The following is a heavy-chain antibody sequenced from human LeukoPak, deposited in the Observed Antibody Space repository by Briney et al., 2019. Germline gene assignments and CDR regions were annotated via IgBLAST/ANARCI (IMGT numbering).Heavy chain of an antibody. V-gene: IGHV4-4*02. CDR3: AVFDTSTGYSIPHY. Sequence: ASETLSLTCVVSGGSISNTNWWSWVRQPPGKGLEWIGEIYQSGRTNYNPSLKSRVTMSSDRSKNQFSLKLSSVTAADTAVYYCAVFDTSTGYSIPHYWGQGTLVTVSS. J-gene: IGHJ4*02. CDR2: IYQSGRT. CDR1: GGSISNTNW. D-gene: IGHD3-9*01.